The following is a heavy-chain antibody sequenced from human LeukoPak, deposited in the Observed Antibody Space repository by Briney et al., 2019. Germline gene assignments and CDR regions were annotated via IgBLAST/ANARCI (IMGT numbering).Heavy chain of an antibody. CDR2: IRQDGSEK. D-gene: IGHD6-13*01. CDR3: ARDGTAAGLYFDL. J-gene: IGHJ4*01. CDR1: GFPFTDYW. V-gene: IGHV3-7*01. Sequence: PGGSLRLSCEVSGFPFTDYWMNWVRQAPGKGPEWVASIRQDGSEKTYVDSVKGRFTISRDNTKNSLSLQLNGLRAEDTAVYYCARDGTAAGLYFDLWGQGTLVTVSS.